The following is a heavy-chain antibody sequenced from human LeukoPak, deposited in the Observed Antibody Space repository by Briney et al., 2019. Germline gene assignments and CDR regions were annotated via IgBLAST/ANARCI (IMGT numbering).Heavy chain of an antibody. V-gene: IGHV4-30-4*01. CDR3: ASGVLLWFGEQNYFDY. Sequence: SETLSLTCTVSGGSISSGDYYWSWIRQPPGKGLEWIGYIYYSGSTYYNPSLKSRVTISVDTSKNQFSLKLSSVTAADTAVYYCASGVLLWFGEQNYFDYWGQGTLVTVSS. D-gene: IGHD3-10*01. CDR2: IYYSGST. J-gene: IGHJ4*02. CDR1: GGSISSGDYY.